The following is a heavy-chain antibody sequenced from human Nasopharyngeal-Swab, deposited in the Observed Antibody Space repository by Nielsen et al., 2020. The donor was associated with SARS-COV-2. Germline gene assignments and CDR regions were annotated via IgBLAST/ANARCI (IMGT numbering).Heavy chain of an antibody. J-gene: IGHJ4*02. D-gene: IGHD3-10*01. CDR1: GFPYSHSW. CDR3: ATAGSYRFDN. CDR2: INPDGSVR. V-gene: IGHV3-74*01. Sequence: SLNIHCAASGFPYSHSWVHWVRQAPGEGLVWVARINPDGSVRNHAVSVKGRFTISRDNAMSTLYLQLNNLRSEDTAVYYCATAGSYRFDNWGQGTLLTVSS.